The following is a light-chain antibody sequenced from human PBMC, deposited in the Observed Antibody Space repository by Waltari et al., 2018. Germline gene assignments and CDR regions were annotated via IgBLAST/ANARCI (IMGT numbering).Light chain of an antibody. V-gene: IGKV1-5*03. Sequence: DIQMTQSPSTLSASVGDRVTITCRASQSISSWVAWYQQKPGTAPKLQIYKASTLETGVPSRFSGSGFGTEFTLTISSLQPDDFATYYCQQYNTYSAFGPGTKVDI. J-gene: IGKJ3*01. CDR3: QQYNTYSA. CDR1: QSISSW. CDR2: KAS.